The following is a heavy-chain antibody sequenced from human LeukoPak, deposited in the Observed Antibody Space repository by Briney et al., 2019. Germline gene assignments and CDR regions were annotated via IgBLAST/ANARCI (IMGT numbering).Heavy chain of an antibody. V-gene: IGHV4-39*01. J-gene: IGHJ5*02. D-gene: IGHD6-13*01. Sequence: KPSETLSLTCTVSGGSISSSSYYWGWIRQPPGKGLEWMGGIYYSGSTYYNPSLKSRVTISVDTSKNQFSLKLSSVTAADTAVYYCARVDSSSPRNWFDPWGQGTLVTVSS. CDR1: GGSISSSSYY. CDR3: ARVDSSSPRNWFDP. CDR2: IYYSGST.